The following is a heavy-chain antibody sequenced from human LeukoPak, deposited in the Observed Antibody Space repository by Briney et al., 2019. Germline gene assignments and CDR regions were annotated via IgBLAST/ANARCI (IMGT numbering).Heavy chain of an antibody. Sequence: GGSLRLSCAASGFTFSSYEMNWVRQAPGKGLEWISYISSNGSTIYHADSVKGRITISRDNAKNTLYLQMNSLRAEDTAVYYCAKDEGDSGYSGYDSRPSFDYWGQGTLVTVSS. CDR3: AKDEGDSGYSGYDSRPSFDY. J-gene: IGHJ4*02. CDR1: GFTFSSYE. V-gene: IGHV3-48*03. CDR2: ISSNGSTI. D-gene: IGHD5-12*01.